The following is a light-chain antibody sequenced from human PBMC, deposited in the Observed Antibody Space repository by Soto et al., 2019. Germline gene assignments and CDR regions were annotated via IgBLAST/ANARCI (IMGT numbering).Light chain of an antibody. V-gene: IGLV1-44*01. Sequence: QSVLTQPPSASGTPGQRVTISCSGSRSNLGSNTVDWYQQVPGTAPKLLTYANNQRPSGVPDRFSGSKSGTSASLAISGLQSEDEADYYCAAWDDSLNGPVFGGGTKLTVL. CDR2: ANN. CDR1: RSNLGSNT. CDR3: AAWDDSLNGPV. J-gene: IGLJ3*02.